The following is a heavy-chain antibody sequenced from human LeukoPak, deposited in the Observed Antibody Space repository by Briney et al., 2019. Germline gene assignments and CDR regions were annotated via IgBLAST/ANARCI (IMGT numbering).Heavy chain of an antibody. D-gene: IGHD3-3*01. CDR1: GGSISSSSYY. CDR3: TRAPQDGIFGVVIYPGRWFDP. J-gene: IGHJ5*02. V-gene: IGHV4-39*07. Sequence: SETLSLTCTVSGGSISSSSYYWGWIRQPPGKGLEWIGNIYYIGSTYYNPSLKSRVTISLDTSKNQFSLKLNFVTAADTAVYFCTRAPQDGIFGVVIYPGRWFDPWSQGTLVTVSS. CDR2: IYYIGST.